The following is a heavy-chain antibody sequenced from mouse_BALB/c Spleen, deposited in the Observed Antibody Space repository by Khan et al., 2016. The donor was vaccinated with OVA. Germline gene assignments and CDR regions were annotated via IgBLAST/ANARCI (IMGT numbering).Heavy chain of an antibody. V-gene: IGHV1-4*01. CDR1: GYTFTSYT. CDR3: VRDWAYHRNDGWFAY. J-gene: IGHJ3*01. Sequence: VQLVESGAELARPGASVKMSCKASGYTFTSYTIHWIKQRPGQGLEWIGYINPTNGNTNYNQKFKDKATLTPDKSSTTAFLKLSSLTSDDSAVYNCVRDWAYHRNDGWFAYWGQGTLVTVSA. D-gene: IGHD2-14*01. CDR2: INPTNGNT.